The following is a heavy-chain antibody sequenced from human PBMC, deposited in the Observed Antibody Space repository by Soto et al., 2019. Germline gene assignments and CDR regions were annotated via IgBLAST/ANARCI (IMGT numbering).Heavy chain of an antibody. Sequence: PGGSLRLSCAASGFTFSSYAMSWVRQAPGKRLERVKAISGSGGSTYYADSVKGRFTISRDNSKNTLYLQMNSLRAEDTAVYYCAKDPRVTAPDDGWFDPWGQGTLVTVSS. V-gene: IGHV3-23*01. D-gene: IGHD2-15*01. J-gene: IGHJ5*02. CDR1: GFTFSSYA. CDR2: ISGSGGST. CDR3: AKDPRVTAPDDGWFDP.